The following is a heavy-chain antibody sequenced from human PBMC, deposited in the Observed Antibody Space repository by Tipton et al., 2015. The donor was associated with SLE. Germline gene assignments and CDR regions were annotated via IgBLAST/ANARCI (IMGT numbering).Heavy chain of an antibody. D-gene: IGHD4-17*01. CDR2: IYTSGST. V-gene: IGHV4-61*02. J-gene: IGHJ4*02. Sequence: TLSLTCTVSGGSISSGSYYWSWIRQPAGKGLEWIGRIYTSGSTNYNPSLKSRVTISVDTSKNQFSLKLSSVTAADTAVYYCARSTATVTPYYFDYWGQGTLVTVSS. CDR1: GGSISSGSYY. CDR3: ARSTATVTPYYFDY.